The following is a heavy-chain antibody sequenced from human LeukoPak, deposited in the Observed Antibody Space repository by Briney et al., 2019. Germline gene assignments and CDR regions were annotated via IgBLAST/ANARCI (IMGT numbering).Heavy chain of an antibody. J-gene: IGHJ3*02. D-gene: IGHD3-22*01. Sequence: GGSLRLSCAASGFSLTSHTMTWVRQAPGKGLEWVASVSSSSSYTDYPDSVKGRFTISRDNAKNSLYLQMNSLRAEDTAVYYCQRREGFYDSGVYLEGDGFDIWGEGTMVTVSS. CDR2: VSSSSSYT. CDR1: GFSLTSHT. CDR3: QRREGFYDSGVYLEGDGFDI. V-gene: IGHV3-21*01.